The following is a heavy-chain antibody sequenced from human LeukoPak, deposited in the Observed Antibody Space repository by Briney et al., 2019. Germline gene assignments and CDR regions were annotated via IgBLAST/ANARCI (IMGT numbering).Heavy chain of an antibody. CDR1: GLTFSSYS. CDR3: ARDDVYSGGAFDI. Sequence: GGSLSLSCAASGLTFSSYSMNWVRRAAGGGLEWVSSISGSSSYIYYPDSVKGRFTNSRDNAKNSLYLPMNSLRAEDTAVYYCARDDVYSGGAFDIWGQGTMVTVSS. D-gene: IGHD1-26*01. J-gene: IGHJ3*02. CDR2: ISGSSSYI. V-gene: IGHV3-21*01.